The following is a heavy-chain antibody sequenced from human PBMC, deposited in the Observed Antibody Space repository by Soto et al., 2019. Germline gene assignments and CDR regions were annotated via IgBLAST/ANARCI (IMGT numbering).Heavy chain of an antibody. CDR3: AIEPRETPPHY. V-gene: IGHV1-18*01. Sequence: ASVKVSCKTSGYTFSDYGISWVRQAPGQGLEWMGWISAKNGNTNFAQKFRGRVTMITDTSTNTVYMELRNLRLDDTAVYYCAIEPRETPPHYWGQGTMVTVYS. CDR1: GYTFSDYG. CDR2: ISAKNGNT. J-gene: IGHJ4*02.